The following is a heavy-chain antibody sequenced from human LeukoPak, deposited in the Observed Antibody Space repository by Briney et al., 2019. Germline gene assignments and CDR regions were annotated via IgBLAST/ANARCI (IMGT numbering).Heavy chain of an antibody. V-gene: IGHV3-30*18. Sequence: GGSLRLSCAASGFTFSSYGMHWVRQAPGKGLEWVAVISYDGSNKYYADSVKGRFTISRDNSKDTLYLQMNSLRAEDTAVYYCAKEEAYGSGSPAGHFDYWGQGTLVTVSS. J-gene: IGHJ4*02. CDR3: AKEEAYGSGSPAGHFDY. CDR2: ISYDGSNK. D-gene: IGHD3-10*01. CDR1: GFTFSSYG.